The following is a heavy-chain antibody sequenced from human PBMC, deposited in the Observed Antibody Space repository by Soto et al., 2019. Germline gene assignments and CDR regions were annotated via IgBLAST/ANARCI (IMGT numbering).Heavy chain of an antibody. CDR2: ISGSGGST. J-gene: IGHJ4*02. CDR3: AIIAVAGREVDY. Sequence: GSLRLSCAASGFTFSSYAMSWVRQAPGKELEWVSAISGSGGSTYYADSVKGRFTISRDNSKNTLYLQMNSLRAEDTAVYYCAIIAVAGREVDYWGQGTLVTVSS. V-gene: IGHV3-23*01. D-gene: IGHD6-19*01. CDR1: GFTFSSYA.